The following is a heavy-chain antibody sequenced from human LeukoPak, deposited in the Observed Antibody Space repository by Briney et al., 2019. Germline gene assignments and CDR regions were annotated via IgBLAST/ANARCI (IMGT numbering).Heavy chain of an antibody. V-gene: IGHV4-34*01. CDR1: GGSFSGYY. CDR2: INHSGST. J-gene: IGHJ6*02. Sequence: SETLSLTCAVYGGSFSGYYWSWIRQPPGKGLEWIGEINHSGSTNYNPSLKSRVTISVDTSKNQFSLKLSSVTAADTAVYYCARGPTFYSSSWVRRYYYGMDVWGQGTTVTVSS. D-gene: IGHD6-13*01. CDR3: ARGPTFYSSSWVRRYYYGMDV.